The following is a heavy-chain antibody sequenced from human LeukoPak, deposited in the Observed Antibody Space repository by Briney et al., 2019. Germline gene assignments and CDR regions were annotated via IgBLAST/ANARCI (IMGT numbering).Heavy chain of an antibody. CDR3: ASLKNYYDSSGYLVTDAFDI. D-gene: IGHD3-22*01. Sequence: ASVKVSCKASGYTFTSCGISWVRQAPGQGLEWMGWISAYNGNTNYAQKLQGRVTMTADTSTSTAYMELRSLKSDDTAVYYCASLKNYYDSSGYLVTDAFDIWGQGTMVTVSS. CDR1: GYTFTSCG. V-gene: IGHV1-18*01. J-gene: IGHJ3*02. CDR2: ISAYNGNT.